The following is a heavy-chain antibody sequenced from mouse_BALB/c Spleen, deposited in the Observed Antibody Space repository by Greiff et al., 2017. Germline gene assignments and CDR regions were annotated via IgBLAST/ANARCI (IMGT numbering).Heavy chain of an antibody. CDR3: ARSYYDYDGFAY. J-gene: IGHJ3*01. CDR1: GFTFSSYA. V-gene: IGHV5-9-4*01. Sequence: EVKLMESGGGLVKPGGSLKLSCAASGFTFSSYAMSWVRQSPEKRLEWVAEISSGGSYTYYPDTVTGRFTISRDNAKNTLYLEMSSLRSEDTAMYYCARSYYDYDGFAYWGQGTLVTVS. D-gene: IGHD2-4*01. CDR2: ISSGGSYT.